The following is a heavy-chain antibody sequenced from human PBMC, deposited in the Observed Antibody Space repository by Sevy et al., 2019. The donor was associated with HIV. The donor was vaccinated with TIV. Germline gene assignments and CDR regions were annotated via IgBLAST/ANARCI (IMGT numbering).Heavy chain of an antibody. J-gene: IGHJ6*02. CDR2: IQPDGGEK. D-gene: IGHD6-13*01. CDR3: ARDTGGIGMDV. CDR1: GFTFSSHW. V-gene: IGHV3-7*01. Sequence: GGSLRLSCAASGFTFSSHWMSWVRQAPGKGLEWVGNIQPDGGEKYYVESVKGRFTISRDNAKNSLSLQVNSLRAEDTAVYYCARDTGGIGMDVWGQGTTVTVSS.